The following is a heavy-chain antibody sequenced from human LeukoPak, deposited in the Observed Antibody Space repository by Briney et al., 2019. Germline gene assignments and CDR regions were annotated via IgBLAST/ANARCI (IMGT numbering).Heavy chain of an antibody. CDR3: GKTTTGYSSGRYPAWPVDY. J-gene: IGHJ4*02. CDR1: GFTFSSYA. CDR2: IFGSGGSA. V-gene: IGHV3-23*01. Sequence: GGSLRLSCTASGFTFSSYAMYWVRQAPGKGLEWVSGIFGSGGSAHYAESAQGRFTISRDNSKNTVYLQMNSLRAEDTAVYYCGKTTTGYSSGRYPAWPVDYWGQGTLVTVSS. D-gene: IGHD6-19*01.